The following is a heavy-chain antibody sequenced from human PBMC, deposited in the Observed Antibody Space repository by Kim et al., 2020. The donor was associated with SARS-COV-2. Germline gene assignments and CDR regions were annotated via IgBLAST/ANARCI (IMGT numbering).Heavy chain of an antibody. CDR1: GGSISSFY. CDR3: ARRNYGSGLVNL. Sequence: SETLSLTCIVSGGSISSFYWTWFRQPPGKGLEWIGYIHYSGSTNYNPSLRSRVTISVDTSKNQLSLKLSSVAPADTAVYFCARRNYGSGLVNLWGQGTLVTVSS. V-gene: IGHV4-59*01. CDR2: IHYSGST. D-gene: IGHD3-10*01. J-gene: IGHJ5*02.